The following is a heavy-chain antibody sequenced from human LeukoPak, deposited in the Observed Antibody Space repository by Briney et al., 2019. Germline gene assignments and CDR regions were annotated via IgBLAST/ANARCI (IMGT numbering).Heavy chain of an antibody. J-gene: IGHJ4*02. Sequence: SETLSLTCTVSGGSISTYYWSWIRQPPGKGLEWIAYIYNSGSTNSNPSLKSRVTISVDTSKNQFSLRLSSVTAADTAVYYCARGRLNQGFDYWGQGTLVTVSS. CDR2: IYNSGST. V-gene: IGHV4-59*01. CDR1: GGSISTYY. CDR3: ARGRLNQGFDY. D-gene: IGHD2-15*01.